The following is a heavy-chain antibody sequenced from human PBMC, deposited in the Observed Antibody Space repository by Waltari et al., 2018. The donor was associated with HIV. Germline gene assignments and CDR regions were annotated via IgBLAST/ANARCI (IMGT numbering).Heavy chain of an antibody. CDR3: ARDSYYYDSSGFFPDF. CDR1: GYPFTAYY. J-gene: IGHJ4*02. D-gene: IGHD3-22*01. Sequence: QVQLVQSGAEVKKPGASVKVSCTASGYPFTAYYMHWVRQAPVQGLEWMGRINLNRGDTNYGHKLKGRVTMTRDTSISTAYMELSRLRSDDTAVYYCARDSYYYDSSGFFPDFWGQGTLVTVSS. V-gene: IGHV1-2*06. CDR2: INLNRGDT.